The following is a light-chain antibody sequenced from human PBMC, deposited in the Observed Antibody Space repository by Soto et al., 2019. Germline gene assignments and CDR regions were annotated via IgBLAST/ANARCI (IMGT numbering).Light chain of an antibody. CDR1: RSVSSN. CDR3: QQYNNWPPYT. CDR2: GAS. J-gene: IGKJ2*01. Sequence: EIVMTQSPATLSVSPGGRATLSCRASRSVSSNLAWYQQKPGQAPRLLIYGASTRATGIPARFSGSGSGTEFTLTISSLQSEDFAVYYCQQYNNWPPYTFGQGTKLEIK. V-gene: IGKV3-15*01.